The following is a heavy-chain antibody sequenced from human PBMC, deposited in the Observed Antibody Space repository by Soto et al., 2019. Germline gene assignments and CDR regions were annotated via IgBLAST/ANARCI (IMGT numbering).Heavy chain of an antibody. Sequence: SETLSLTCTVSGGSISSYYWSWIRQPPGKGLEWIGYIYYSGSTNYNPSLKSRVTISVDTSKNQFSLKLSSVTAADTAVYYCARHVVTTVWWYGDNYFDYWGQGTLVTVSS. D-gene: IGHD4-17*01. J-gene: IGHJ4*02. CDR3: ARHVVTTVWWYGDNYFDY. CDR1: GGSISSYY. V-gene: IGHV4-59*01. CDR2: IYYSGST.